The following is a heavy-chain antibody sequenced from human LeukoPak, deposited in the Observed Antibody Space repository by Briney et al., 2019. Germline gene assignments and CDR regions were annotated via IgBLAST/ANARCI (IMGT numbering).Heavy chain of an antibody. CDR1: GFSLSTSGMR. V-gene: IGHV2-70*04. CDR2: IDWDDDK. J-gene: IGHJ4*02. Sequence: SGPTLVNPTQTLTLTFTFSGFSLSTSGMRVSWIRQPPVKALEWLSRIDWDDDKFYSTSLKTRLTISNNTYNNHVLLTMTNMDPVDTATYYCARVRCGGDCYPDYWGQGTLVTVSS. CDR3: ARVRCGGDCYPDY. D-gene: IGHD2-21*02.